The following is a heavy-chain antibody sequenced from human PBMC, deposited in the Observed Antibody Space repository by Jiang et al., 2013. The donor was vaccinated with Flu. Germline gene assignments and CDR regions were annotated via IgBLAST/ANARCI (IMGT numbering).Heavy chain of an antibody. CDR2: INPSGGST. CDR1: GYTFISYY. D-gene: IGHD6-19*01. CDR3: ARDESPLAVAGIRKIFDY. J-gene: IGHJ4*02. Sequence: SGAEVKKPGASVKVSCKASGYTFISYYMHWVRQAPGQGLEWMGIINPSGGSTSYAQKFQGRVTITADKSTSTAYMELSSLRSEDTAVYYCARDESPLAVAGIRKIFDYWGQGTLVTVSS. V-gene: IGHV1-46*01.